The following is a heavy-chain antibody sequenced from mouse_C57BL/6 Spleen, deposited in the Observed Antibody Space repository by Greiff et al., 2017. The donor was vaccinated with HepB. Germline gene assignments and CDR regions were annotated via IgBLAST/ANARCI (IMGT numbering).Heavy chain of an antibody. Sequence: QVQLQQSGAELVKPGASVKLSCKASGYTFTSYWMHWVKQRPGQGLEWIGMIHPNSGSTNYNEKFKSKATLTVDKSSSTAYMQLSSLTSEDSAVYYCARVYGSSDAMDYWGQGTSVTVSS. CDR2: IHPNSGST. J-gene: IGHJ4*01. V-gene: IGHV1-64*01. CDR1: GYTFTSYW. D-gene: IGHD1-1*01. CDR3: ARVYGSSDAMDY.